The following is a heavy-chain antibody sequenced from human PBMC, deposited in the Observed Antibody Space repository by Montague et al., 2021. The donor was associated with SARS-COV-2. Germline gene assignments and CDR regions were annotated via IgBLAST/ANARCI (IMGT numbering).Heavy chain of an antibody. CDR1: GFTFDDYA. CDR2: ISWSSNSI. V-gene: IGHV3-9*01. J-gene: IGHJ5*02. CDR3: AKGQKIKWLVLHSAPDWFDP. Sequence: SLRLSCAASGFTFDDYAMHWVRQAPGKALEWVSGISWSSNSIGYWDSVKGLFTISRDNAKNSLYLQMNSLRAEDTGLYYCAKGQKIKWLVLHSAPDWFDPWGQGTLVTVSS. D-gene: IGHD6-19*01.